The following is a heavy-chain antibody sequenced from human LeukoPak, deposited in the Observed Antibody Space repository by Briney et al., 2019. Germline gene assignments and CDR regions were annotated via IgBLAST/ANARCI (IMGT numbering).Heavy chain of an antibody. CDR2: IYTSGST. CDR1: GGSISSYY. V-gene: IGHV4-4*07. CDR3: AREGGVVVPASLDP. Sequence: SSETLSLTCTVSGGSISSYYWSWIRQPAGKGLEWIGRIYTSGSTNYNPSLKSRVTISVDTSKNQFSLKLSSVTAADTAVYYCAREGGVVVPASLDPWGQGTLVTVSS. D-gene: IGHD2-2*01. J-gene: IGHJ5*02.